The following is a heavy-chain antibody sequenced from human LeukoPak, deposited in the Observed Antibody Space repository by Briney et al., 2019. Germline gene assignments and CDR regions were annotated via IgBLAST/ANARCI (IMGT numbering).Heavy chain of an antibody. CDR2: ISSSSSYI. D-gene: IGHD3-3*01. CDR3: ARDGSITIFGVVIMNGMDV. CDR1: GFTFSSYS. Sequence: GGSLRLSCAASGFTFSSYSMNWVRQAPGKGLEWVSPISSSSSYIYYADSVKGRFTISRDNAKDSLYLQMNSLRAEDTAVYYCARDGSITIFGVVIMNGMDVWGQGTTVTVSS. J-gene: IGHJ6*02. V-gene: IGHV3-21*01.